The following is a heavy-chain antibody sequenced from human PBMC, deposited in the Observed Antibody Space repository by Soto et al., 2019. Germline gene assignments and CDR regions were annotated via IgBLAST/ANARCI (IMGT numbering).Heavy chain of an antibody. Sequence: SETLSLTCTVSGGSISSGGYYWSWIRQHPGKGLEWIGYIYYSGSTYYNPSLKSRVTISVDTSKNQFSLKLSSVTAADTAVYYCARVQKPGIAAAGSLEDYWGQGTLVTVSS. CDR1: GGSISSGGYY. CDR3: ARVQKPGIAAAGSLEDY. J-gene: IGHJ4*02. CDR2: IYYSGST. V-gene: IGHV4-31*03. D-gene: IGHD6-13*01.